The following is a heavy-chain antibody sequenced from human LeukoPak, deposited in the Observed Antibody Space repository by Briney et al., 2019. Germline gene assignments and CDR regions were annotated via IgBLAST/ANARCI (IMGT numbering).Heavy chain of an antibody. CDR1: GFTFSSYS. Sequence: GGSLRLSCAASGFTFSSYSMNWVRQAPGKGLEWVSSISSSSYIYYADSVKGRFTISRDNAKNSLYLQMNSLRAEDTAVYYCASLEGYYYNSSGSNGGFDYWGQGTLVTVSS. V-gene: IGHV3-21*01. CDR3: ASLEGYYYNSSGSNGGFDY. J-gene: IGHJ4*02. D-gene: IGHD3-22*01. CDR2: ISSSSYI.